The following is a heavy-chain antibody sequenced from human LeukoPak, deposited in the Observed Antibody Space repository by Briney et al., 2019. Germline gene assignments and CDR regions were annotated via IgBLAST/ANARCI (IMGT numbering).Heavy chain of an antibody. V-gene: IGHV4-59*01. CDR2: IYYSGST. J-gene: IGHJ4*02. D-gene: IGHD6-19*01. CDR1: GGSLSSYY. CDR3: ARQGYSCGWYGVQFDY. Sequence: SETLSLTCTVSGGSLSSYYWSWIRQPPGKGLEWIGYIYYSGSTNYNLCLKSRVTISVDTPKNQFSLKLSSVTAADTAVYYCARQGYSCGWYGVQFDYWGQGTLVTVSS.